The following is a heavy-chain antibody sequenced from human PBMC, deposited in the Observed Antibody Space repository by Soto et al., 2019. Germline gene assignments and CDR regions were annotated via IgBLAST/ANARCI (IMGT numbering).Heavy chain of an antibody. V-gene: IGHV3-23*01. CDR1: GFTFSSYA. J-gene: IGHJ4*02. D-gene: IGHD2-15*01. CDR3: AKDPGWDY. Sequence: EVQLLESGGGLVRPGGSLRLSCAASGFTFSSYAMTWVRQAPGKGLEWVSGVSGTGGSAYYADSVKGRFTISRDNSKNTLYLQMNSLRAEDTAVYYCAKDPGWDYWGQGTLVTVSS. CDR2: VSGTGGSA.